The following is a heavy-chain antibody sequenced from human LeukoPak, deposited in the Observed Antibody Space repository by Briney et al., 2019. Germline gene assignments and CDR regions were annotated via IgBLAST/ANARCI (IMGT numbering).Heavy chain of an antibody. V-gene: IGHV1-69*13. J-gene: IGHJ4*02. CDR2: IIPIFGTA. CDR3: AKEGDYDILTGYPRGIDY. Sequence: SVKVSCKASGGTFSSYAISWVRQAPGQGLEWMGGIIPIFGTANYAQKFQGRVTITADESTSTAYMELSSLRSEDTAVYYCAKEGDYDILTGYPRGIDYWGQGTLVTVSS. D-gene: IGHD3-9*01. CDR1: GGTFSSYA.